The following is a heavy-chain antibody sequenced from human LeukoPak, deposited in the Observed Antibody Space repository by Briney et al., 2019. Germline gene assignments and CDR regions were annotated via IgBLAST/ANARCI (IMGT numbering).Heavy chain of an antibody. CDR1: GCIFSNYG. Sequence: PGGSLRLFCAASGCIFSNYGMSWVRQAPGRGLEWVSASRGNAGTTYYADSVKGRFTIFRDNSKNMLYLQMNSLRVEDTAVYYCAKGHGDSSGYYYFDSWGQGTLVTVPS. CDR3: AKGHGDSSGYYYFDS. J-gene: IGHJ4*02. D-gene: IGHD3-22*01. V-gene: IGHV3-23*01. CDR2: SRGNAGTT.